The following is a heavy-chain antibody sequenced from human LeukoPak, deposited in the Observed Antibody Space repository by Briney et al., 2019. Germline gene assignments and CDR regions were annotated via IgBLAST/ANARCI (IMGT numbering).Heavy chain of an antibody. V-gene: IGHV3-23*01. D-gene: IGHD6-13*01. CDR1: GFTFSSSV. CDR2: IGGRGGST. Sequence: PGGSLRLSCAASGFTFSSSVMSWVRQAPGKGLEWFSRIGGRGGSTYRADSVKGRFTISRDNSKSTLYLQMNSLRAEDTAVYYCAKREQQLDYFDYWGQGTLVTVSS. J-gene: IGHJ4*02. CDR3: AKREQQLDYFDY.